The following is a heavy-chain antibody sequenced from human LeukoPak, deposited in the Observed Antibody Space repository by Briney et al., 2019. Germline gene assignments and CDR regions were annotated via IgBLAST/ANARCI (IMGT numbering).Heavy chain of an antibody. CDR2: IYYSGST. J-gene: IGHJ4*02. V-gene: IGHV4-39*07. D-gene: IGHD5-18*01. CDR1: GGSISSSSYY. Sequence: SETLSLTCTVSGGSISSSSYYWGWIRQPPGKGLEWIGSIYYSGSTYYNPSLKSRVTISVDTSKNQFSLKLSSVTGADTAVYYCARASDSVDTAMVNFGYWGQGTLVIVSS. CDR3: ARASDSVDTAMVNFGY.